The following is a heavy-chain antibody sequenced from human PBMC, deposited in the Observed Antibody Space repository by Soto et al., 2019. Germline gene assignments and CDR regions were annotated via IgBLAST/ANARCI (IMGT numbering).Heavy chain of an antibody. V-gene: IGHV1-69*02. D-gene: IGHD3-10*01. CDR3: AASYGSGSRAFDY. CDR2: TIPILAMS. J-gene: IGHJ4*02. CDR1: GDTFNSYT. Sequence: VKVSCKASGDTFNSYTINWVRQAPGQGLQWMGRTIPILAMSNYALKFQGRVTITADKSTTTAYMELSHLRSDDTAVYYCAASYGSGSRAFDYWGQGTLVTVSS.